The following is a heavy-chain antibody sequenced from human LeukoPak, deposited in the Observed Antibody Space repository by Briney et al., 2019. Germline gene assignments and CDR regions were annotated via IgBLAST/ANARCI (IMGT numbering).Heavy chain of an antibody. Sequence: SETLSLTCTVSGGSISSYYWSWIRQPPGQGLEWIGYIYYSGSTNYNPSLKSRVTISVDTSKNQFSLKLSSVTAADTAVYYCARGRIVVVTDYYYYYGMDVWGQGTTVTVSS. CDR3: ARGRIVVVTDYYYYYGMDV. CDR1: GGSISSYY. J-gene: IGHJ6*02. CDR2: IYYSGST. D-gene: IGHD2-21*02. V-gene: IGHV4-59*08.